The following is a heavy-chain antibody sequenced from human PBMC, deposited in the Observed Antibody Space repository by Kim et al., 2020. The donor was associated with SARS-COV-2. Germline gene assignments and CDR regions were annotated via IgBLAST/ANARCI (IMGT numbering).Heavy chain of an antibody. D-gene: IGHD3-10*01. CDR2: INTNTGNP. CDR3: AREGSFYYGSGSYSHLDY. J-gene: IGHJ4*02. CDR1: GYTFTSYA. V-gene: IGHV7-4-1*02. Sequence: ASVKVSCKASGYTFTSYAMYWVRQAPGQGLEWMGWINTNTGNPTYAQGFTGRFVFSLDTPVSTAYLQISSLKAEDTAVYYCAREGSFYYGSGSYSHLDYWGQGTLVTVSS.